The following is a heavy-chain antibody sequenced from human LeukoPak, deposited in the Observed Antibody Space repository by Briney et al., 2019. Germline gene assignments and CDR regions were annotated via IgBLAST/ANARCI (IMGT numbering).Heavy chain of an antibody. Sequence: GGSLRLSCTTSGFTFGDYAMSWVRQAPGKGLEWVGFIRSKAYGGTTEYAASVKGRFTISRDDSKSIAYLQMNSLKTEDTAVYYCTRARNYYGSGRNAEFDYWGQGTLVTVSS. CDR2: IRSKAYGGTT. CDR1: GFTFGDYA. CDR3: TRARNYYGSGRNAEFDY. D-gene: IGHD3-10*01. V-gene: IGHV3-49*04. J-gene: IGHJ4*02.